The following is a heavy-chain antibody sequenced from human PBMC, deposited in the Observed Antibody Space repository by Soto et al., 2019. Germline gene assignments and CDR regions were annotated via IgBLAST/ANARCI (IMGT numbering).Heavy chain of an antibody. Sequence: GGSLRLSCVASGFTFSDYYMSWIRQAPGKGLEWVSYISSSGSTIYYADSVKGRFTISRDNAKNSLYLQMNSLRAEDTAVYYCARFLRSSSSFDYWGQGTLVTVSS. J-gene: IGHJ4*02. D-gene: IGHD6-6*01. V-gene: IGHV3-11*01. CDR1: GFTFSDYY. CDR2: ISSSGSTI. CDR3: ARFLRSSSSFDY.